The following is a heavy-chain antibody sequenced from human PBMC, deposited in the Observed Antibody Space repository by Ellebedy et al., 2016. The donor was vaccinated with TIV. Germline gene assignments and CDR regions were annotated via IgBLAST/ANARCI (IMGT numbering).Heavy chain of an antibody. CDR2: ISGSGGST. V-gene: IGHV3-23*01. CDR3: AKSKGYSSSRWVKAEFDP. D-gene: IGHD6-6*01. Sequence: GGSLRLXXAASGFTFSSYAMSWVRQAPGKGLEWVSAISGSGGSTYYADSVKGRFTISRDNSKNTLYLQMNSLRAEDTAVYYCAKSKGYSSSRWVKAEFDPWGQGTLVTVSS. J-gene: IGHJ5*02. CDR1: GFTFSSYA.